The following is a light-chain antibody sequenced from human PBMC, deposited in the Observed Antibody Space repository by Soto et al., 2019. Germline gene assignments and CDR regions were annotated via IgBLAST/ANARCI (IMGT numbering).Light chain of an antibody. V-gene: IGKV3-20*01. Sequence: EIVLTQSPGTLSLSPGERATLSWRASQSVSSDYVGWYQQKPGQGPRLLIYATSSRATGIPDRFSGSGYGTDFTLTISRMEPEDFAMYYCQQYGCSPLVTFSGGTKVEIK. CDR1: QSVSSDY. CDR3: QQYGCSPLVT. J-gene: IGKJ4*01. CDR2: ATS.